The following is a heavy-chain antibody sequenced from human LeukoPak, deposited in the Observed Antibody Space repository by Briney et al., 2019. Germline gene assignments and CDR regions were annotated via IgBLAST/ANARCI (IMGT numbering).Heavy chain of an antibody. Sequence: ASVKVSCKASGYTFTGYYMHWVRQAPGQGLEWMGWINPNSGGTNYAQKFQGRVTVTRDTSISTAYMELSRLRSDDTAVYYCARAALDCSSTSCYVRGLDYWGQGTLVTVSS. CDR2: INPNSGGT. D-gene: IGHD2-2*01. V-gene: IGHV1-2*02. CDR1: GYTFTGYY. CDR3: ARAALDCSSTSCYVRGLDY. J-gene: IGHJ4*02.